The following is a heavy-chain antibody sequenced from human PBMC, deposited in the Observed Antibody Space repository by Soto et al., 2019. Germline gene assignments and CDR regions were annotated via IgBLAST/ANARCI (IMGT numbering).Heavy chain of an antibody. CDR1: VYSFTNYW. Sequence: GESLKISCKGSVYSFTNYWIGWVRQMPGKGLEWMGIINPADSDTRYSPSFQGQVTVSADKSISTAYLQRGSLKASDTAIYYCVRPDSTGYYSHWGQGTPVTVSS. CDR2: INPADSDT. V-gene: IGHV5-51*01. CDR3: VRPDSTGYYSH. D-gene: IGHD3-22*01. J-gene: IGHJ4*02.